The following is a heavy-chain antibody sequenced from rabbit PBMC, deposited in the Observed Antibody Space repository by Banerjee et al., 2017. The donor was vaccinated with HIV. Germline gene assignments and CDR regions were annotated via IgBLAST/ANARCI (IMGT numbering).Heavy chain of an antibody. Sequence: QQLVESGGGLVTPGASLTLTCTASGFSFTSGYDMCWVRQAPGKGLEWITSIYTGSSGSTYYASWAKGRFTISKTSSTTVTLQMTSLTAADTATYFCARRGTLSLWGPGTLVTVS. V-gene: IGHV1S40*01. J-gene: IGHJ4*01. D-gene: IGHD7-1*01. CDR2: IYTGSSGST. CDR1: GFSFTSGYD. CDR3: ARRGTLSL.